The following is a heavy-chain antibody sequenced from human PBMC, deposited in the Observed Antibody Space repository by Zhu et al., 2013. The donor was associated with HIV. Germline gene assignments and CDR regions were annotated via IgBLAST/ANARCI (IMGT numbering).Heavy chain of an antibody. CDR3: ARMGRITMIVEGAFDI. D-gene: IGHD3-22*01. CDR1: GYTFTSYY. J-gene: IGHJ3*02. CDR2: INPSGGST. Sequence: QVQLVQSGAEVKKPGASVKVSCKASGYTFTSYYMHWVRQAPGQGLEWMGIINPSGGSTSYAQKFQGRVTMTRDTSTSTVYMELSSLRSEDTAVYYCARMGRITMIVEGAFDIWGQGTMVTVSS. V-gene: IGHV1-46*01.